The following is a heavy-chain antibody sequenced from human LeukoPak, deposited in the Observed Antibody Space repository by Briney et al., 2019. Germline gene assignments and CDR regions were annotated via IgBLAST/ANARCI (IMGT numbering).Heavy chain of an antibody. V-gene: IGHV1-69*05. J-gene: IGHJ3*02. CDR1: GGTFSSYA. Sequence: SVKVSCKASGGTFSSYAISWVRQAPGQGLEWMGGIIPIFGTANYAQKFQGRVTITTDESTSTAYMELSSLRSEDTAVYYCARAGGGYSYGWGDAFDIWGQGTMVTVSS. D-gene: IGHD5-18*01. CDR3: ARAGGGYSYGWGDAFDI. CDR2: IIPIFGTA.